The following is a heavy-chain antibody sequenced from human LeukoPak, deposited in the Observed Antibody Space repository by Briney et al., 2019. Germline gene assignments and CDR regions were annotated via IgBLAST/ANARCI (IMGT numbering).Heavy chain of an antibody. D-gene: IGHD2-15*01. CDR2: ISSSSSYI. CDR1: GFTFSSYS. CDR3: SREGPLVVSSDY. Sequence: PGGSLRLSCAASGFTFSSYSMNWVRQAPGKGLEWVSSISSSSSYIYYADSVKGRFTISRDNAKNSLYLQMNSLRAEDTAVYYCSREGPLVVSSDYWGRGTLVTVSS. V-gene: IGHV3-21*01. J-gene: IGHJ4*02.